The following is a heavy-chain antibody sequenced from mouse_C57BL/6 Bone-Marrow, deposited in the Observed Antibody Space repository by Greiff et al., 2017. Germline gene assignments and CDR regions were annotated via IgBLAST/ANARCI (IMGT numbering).Heavy chain of an antibody. D-gene: IGHD2-3*01. J-gene: IGHJ3*01. V-gene: IGHV1-55*01. Sequence: QVQLQQPGAELVKPGASVKMSCKASGYTFTSYWITWVKQRPGQGLEWIGDIDPGSGSTKYNEKFKSKATLTVDTSSSTAYMQLRSLTSEDSSVYYCARKEDYGYYVGFAYWGQGTLVTVSA. CDR3: ARKEDYGYYVGFAY. CDR2: IDPGSGST. CDR1: GYTFTSYW.